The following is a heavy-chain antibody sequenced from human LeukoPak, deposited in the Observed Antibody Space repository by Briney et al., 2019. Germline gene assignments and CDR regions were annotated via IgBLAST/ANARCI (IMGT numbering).Heavy chain of an antibody. CDR3: AKLYCSSTSCSYDY. J-gene: IGHJ4*02. D-gene: IGHD2-2*01. CDR2: ISGSGGSA. V-gene: IGHV3-23*01. Sequence: GGSLRLSCAASGFTFSSYAMSWVRQAPGKGLEWVSAISGSGGSAYYGDSVKGRFTISRDKSKNTLYLQMNSLRSEDTAVYYCAKLYCSSTSCSYDYWGQGTLVTVSS. CDR1: GFTFSSYA.